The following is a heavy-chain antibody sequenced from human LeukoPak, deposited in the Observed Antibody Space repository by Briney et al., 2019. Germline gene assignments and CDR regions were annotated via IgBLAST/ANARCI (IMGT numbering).Heavy chain of an antibody. CDR3: AREIMTTDDY. CDR1: GYTLTELS. D-gene: IGHD4-11*01. CDR2: FDPEDGET. V-gene: IGHV1-24*01. Sequence: GASVKVSCKVSGYTLTELSMHWVRQAPGKGLEWMGGFDPEDGETIYAQKFQGRVTMTRDTSISTAYMDLSWLRSDDTAVYYCAREIMTTDDYWGQGTLVTVSS. J-gene: IGHJ4*02.